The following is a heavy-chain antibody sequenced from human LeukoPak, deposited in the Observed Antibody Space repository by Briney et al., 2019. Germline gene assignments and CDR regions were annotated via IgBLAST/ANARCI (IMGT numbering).Heavy chain of an antibody. CDR3: ARTDGDYLCLDY. CDR2: IYYSGST. J-gene: IGHJ4*02. D-gene: IGHD4-17*01. V-gene: IGHV4-39*07. Sequence: PSETLSLTCTVSGGSISSSSYYWGWIRQPPGKGLEWIGSIYYSGSTNYNPSLKSRVTISVDTSKNQFSLKLSSVTAADTAVYYCARTDGDYLCLDYWGQGTLVTVSS. CDR1: GGSISSSSYY.